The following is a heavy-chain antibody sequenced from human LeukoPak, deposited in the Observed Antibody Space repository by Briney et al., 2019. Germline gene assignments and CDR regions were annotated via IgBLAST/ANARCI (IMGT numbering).Heavy chain of an antibody. V-gene: IGHV4-4*07. CDR3: ARDFGLATMVRGVIITNYYYYMDV. J-gene: IGHJ6*03. Sequence: KPSETLSLTCTVSGGSISSYYWSWIRQPAGKGLEWIGRIYTSGSTNYNPSLKSRVTMSVDTSKNQFSLKLSSVTAADTAVYYCARDFGLATMVRGVIITNYYYYMDVWGKGTTVTISS. CDR2: IYTSGST. CDR1: GGSISSYY. D-gene: IGHD3-10*01.